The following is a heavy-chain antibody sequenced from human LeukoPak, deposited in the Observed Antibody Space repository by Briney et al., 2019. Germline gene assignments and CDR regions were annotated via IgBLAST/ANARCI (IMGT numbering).Heavy chain of an antibody. V-gene: IGHV7-4-1*02. D-gene: IGHD6-19*01. CDR1: GYTFTSYA. CDR3: ARLQWQAHPDFDY. J-gene: IGHJ4*02. Sequence: ASVKVSCKASGYTFTSYAMNWVRQAPGQGLEWMGRINTNTGNPTYAQGFTGRFVFSLDTSVSTSYLQISSLKAEDTAVYYCARLQWQAHPDFDYWGQGTLVTVSS. CDR2: INTNTGNP.